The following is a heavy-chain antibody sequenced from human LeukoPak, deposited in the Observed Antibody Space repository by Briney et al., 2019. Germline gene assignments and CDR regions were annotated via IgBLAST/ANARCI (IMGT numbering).Heavy chain of an antibody. CDR2: ISSNGGST. V-gene: IGHV3-64*01. Sequence: PGGSLRLSCAASGFTFSSYAMHWVRQAPGKGLEYVSAISSNGGSTYYANSVKGRFTISRDNSKNTLYLQMGSLTADDTAVYYCAQARGYWGQGTLVTVSS. D-gene: IGHD3-10*01. CDR1: GFTFSSYA. CDR3: AQARGY. J-gene: IGHJ4*02.